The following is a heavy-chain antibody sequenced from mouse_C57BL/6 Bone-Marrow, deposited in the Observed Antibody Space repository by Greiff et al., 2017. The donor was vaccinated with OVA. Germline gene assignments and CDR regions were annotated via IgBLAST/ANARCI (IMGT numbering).Heavy chain of an antibody. Sequence: VQLQQSGPELVKPGASVKISCKASGYSFTGYYMNWVKQSPEKSLEWIGEINPSTGGTTYNQKFKAKATLTVDKSSSTAYMQLKSLTSEDSAVYYCARNNGRGDYWGQGTSVTVSS. J-gene: IGHJ4*01. V-gene: IGHV1-42*01. D-gene: IGHD1-3*01. CDR1: GYSFTGYY. CDR3: ARNNGRGDY. CDR2: INPSTGGT.